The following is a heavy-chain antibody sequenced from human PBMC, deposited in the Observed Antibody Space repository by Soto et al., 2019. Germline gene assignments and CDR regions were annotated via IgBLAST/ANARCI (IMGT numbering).Heavy chain of an antibody. J-gene: IGHJ6*02. D-gene: IGHD4-17*01. CDR2: ISYDGSNK. V-gene: IGHV3-30*18. CDR3: AKILQLGDYAYYYYGMDV. Sequence: QVQLVESGGGVVQPGRSLRLSCAASGFTFSSYGMHWVRQAPGKGLEWVAVISYDGSNKYYADSVKGRFTNSRDNSKNTLYLQMNSLRAEDTAVYYCAKILQLGDYAYYYYGMDVWGQGTTVTVSS. CDR1: GFTFSSYG.